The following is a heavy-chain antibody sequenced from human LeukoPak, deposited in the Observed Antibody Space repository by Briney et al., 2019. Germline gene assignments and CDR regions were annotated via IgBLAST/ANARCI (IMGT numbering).Heavy chain of an antibody. CDR2: IKDDGSQK. V-gene: IGHV3-7*01. D-gene: IGHD2-15*01. Sequence: GGSLRLSCEASRFTFSSYRMSWVRQAPGKGLEWVANIKDDGSQKNYIDSVKGRFTISRDNAKASLFLQMNSLSSEDTAVYYCARRNSGTWWSFDSWGQGTLVTVSS. J-gene: IGHJ4*02. CDR3: ARRNSGTWWSFDS. CDR1: RFTFSSYR.